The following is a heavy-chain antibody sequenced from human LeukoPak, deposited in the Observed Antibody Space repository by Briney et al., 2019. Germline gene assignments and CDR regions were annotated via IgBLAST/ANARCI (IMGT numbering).Heavy chain of an antibody. D-gene: IGHD6-6*01. CDR1: GVSFSGYY. J-gene: IGHJ4*02. CDR2: INHSGST. CDR3: ARGGIAARRRSIDY. Sequence: SETLSLTCAVYGVSFSGYYWSWIRQPPGKGLEWIGEINHSGSTNYNPSLKSRVTISVDTSKNQFSLKLSSVTAADTAVYYCARGGIAARRRSIDYWGQGTLVTVSS. V-gene: IGHV4-34*01.